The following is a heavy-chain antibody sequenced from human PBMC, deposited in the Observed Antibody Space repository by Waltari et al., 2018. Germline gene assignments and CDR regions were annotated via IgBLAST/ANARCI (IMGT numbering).Heavy chain of an antibody. CDR3: ARDPGITGTTLGSWFDP. J-gene: IGHJ5*02. D-gene: IGHD1-7*01. CDR1: GGTFSSYA. CDR2: ISPIFGTA. V-gene: IGHV1-69*08. Sequence: QVQLVQSGAEVKKPGSSVKVSCKASGGTFSSYAISWVRQAPGQGLEWMGRISPIFGTANYAQKFQGRVTITADKSTSTAYMELSSLRSEDTAVYYCARDPGITGTTLGSWFDPWGQGTLVTVSS.